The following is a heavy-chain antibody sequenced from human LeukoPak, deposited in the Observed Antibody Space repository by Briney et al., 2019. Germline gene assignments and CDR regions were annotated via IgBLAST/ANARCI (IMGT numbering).Heavy chain of an antibody. CDR1: GFTFSSYA. CDR3: AKDWGRWLDPDAFDI. CDR2: VSGSGGST. V-gene: IGHV3-23*01. J-gene: IGHJ3*02. Sequence: GGSLRLSCAASGFTFSSYAMSWVRQAPGKGLEWVSAVSGSGGSTYYADSVKGRFTISRDNSKNTLYLQMNSLRAEDTAVYYCAKDWGRWLDPDAFDIWGQGTMVTVSS. D-gene: IGHD6-19*01.